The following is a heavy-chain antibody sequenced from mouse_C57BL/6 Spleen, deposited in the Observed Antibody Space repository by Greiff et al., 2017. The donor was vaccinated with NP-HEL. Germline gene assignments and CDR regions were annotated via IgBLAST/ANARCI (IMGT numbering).Heavy chain of an antibody. D-gene: IGHD2-4*01. CDR1: GYTFTDYY. CDR3: ARGATMTPFAY. J-gene: IGHJ3*01. Sequence: EVQLQQSGPELVKPGASVKISCKASGYTFTDYYMNWVKQSHGKSLEWIGDINPNNGGTSYNQKFKGKATLTVDKSSSTAYMELRSLTSEDSAVYYCARGATMTPFAYWGQGTLVTVSA. V-gene: IGHV1-26*01. CDR2: INPNNGGT.